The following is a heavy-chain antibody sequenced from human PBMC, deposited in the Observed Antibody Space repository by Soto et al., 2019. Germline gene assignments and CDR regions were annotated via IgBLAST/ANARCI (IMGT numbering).Heavy chain of an antibody. V-gene: IGHV1-3*01. CDR2: INAGNGHT. D-gene: IGHD2-2*02. CDR3: VKAIWDNGNYLFDA. CDR1: GYTFANYA. J-gene: IGHJ5*02. Sequence: ASVKVSCKASGYTFANYAIQWVRRAPGQRLEWMGWINAGNGHTRYSQKFQGRVTISRDKSASTAYMDLSSLRSEDTAMYYCVKAIWDNGNYLFDAWGQGSLVTGSS.